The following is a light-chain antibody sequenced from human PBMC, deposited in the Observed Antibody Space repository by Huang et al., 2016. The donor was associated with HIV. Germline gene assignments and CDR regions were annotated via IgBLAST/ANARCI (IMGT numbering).Light chain of an antibody. CDR3: QQRSNWPLT. J-gene: IGKJ4*01. CDR1: QSVSTY. CDR2: DAS. V-gene: IGKV3-11*01. Sequence: EIVLTQSTATLSLSPGERATLSCRASQSVSTYLAWYQQKPGQAPRLLIYDASNRATCIPARFSGSGSGTDFTLTINSLEPEDFVIYYCQQRSNWPLTFGGGTKVEI.